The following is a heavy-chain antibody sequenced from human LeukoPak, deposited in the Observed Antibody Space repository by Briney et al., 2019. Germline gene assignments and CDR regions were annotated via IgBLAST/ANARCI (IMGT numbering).Heavy chain of an antibody. Sequence: PGGSLRLSCAASGFTFSSYAMSWVRQAPGKGLEWVSAISGSGGSTYYADSVKGRFTISRDNSKNTLYLQMNSLRAEDTAVYYCAKDHLPTQRWLLPENDYWGQGTLVTVSS. CDR2: ISGSGGST. J-gene: IGHJ4*02. CDR1: GFTFSSYA. CDR3: AKDHLPTQRWLLPENDY. D-gene: IGHD3-22*01. V-gene: IGHV3-23*01.